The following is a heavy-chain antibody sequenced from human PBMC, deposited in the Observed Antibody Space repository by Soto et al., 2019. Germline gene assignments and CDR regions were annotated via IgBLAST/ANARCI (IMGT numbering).Heavy chain of an antibody. Sequence: SGGSLRLSCAASGFTFSNAWMSWVRQAPGKGLEWVGHIKTKTDGGTTDYAAPVKGRFTISRDDSKNTLYLQMNSLKTEDTAVYYCSTPRYYGSGYFDYWGQGTLVTVSS. V-gene: IGHV3-15*01. CDR1: GFTFSNAW. CDR3: STPRYYGSGYFDY. CDR2: IKTKTDGGTT. D-gene: IGHD3-10*01. J-gene: IGHJ4*02.